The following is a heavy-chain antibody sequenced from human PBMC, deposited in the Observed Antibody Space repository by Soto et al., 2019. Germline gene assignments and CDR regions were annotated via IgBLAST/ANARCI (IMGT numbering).Heavy chain of an antibody. V-gene: IGHV3-48*03. CDR2: ISSSGSTI. CDR3: ARDYGGSSFDY. D-gene: IGHD6-13*01. CDR1: GFTFSSYE. Sequence: GGSLRLSCAASGFTFSSYEMNWVRQAPGKGLEWVSYISSSGSTIYYADSVKGRFTISRDNAKNSLYLQMNSLRAEDTAVYYCARDYGGSSFDYWGQGTLVTVSS. J-gene: IGHJ4*02.